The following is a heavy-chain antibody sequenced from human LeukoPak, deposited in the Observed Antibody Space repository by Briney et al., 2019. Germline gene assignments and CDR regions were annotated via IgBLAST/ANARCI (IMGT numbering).Heavy chain of an antibody. V-gene: IGHV4-34*01. J-gene: IGHJ2*01. CDR1: GGSFSGYY. CDR2: INHSGST. CDR3: ARGPIVVVPAATWYFDL. Sequence: SETLSLTCAVYGGSFSGYYWSWIRQPPGKGLEWIGEINHSGSTNYNPSLKSRVTISVDTSENQFSLKLSSVTAADTAVYYCARGPIVVVPAATWYFDLWGRGTLVTVSS. D-gene: IGHD2-2*01.